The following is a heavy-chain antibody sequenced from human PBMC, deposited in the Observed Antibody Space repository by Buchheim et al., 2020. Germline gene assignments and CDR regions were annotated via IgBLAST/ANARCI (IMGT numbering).Heavy chain of an antibody. D-gene: IGHD1-1*01. Sequence: QVLLQESGPGLVKPSETLSLTCPVSGGSISSYYWSWIRQPPGKGLEWIGYIYYSGSTNYNPSLKSRVILSVDTSKNQFSLRLSSVTAADTAVYYCARHASGTIDYWGQGTL. CDR1: GGSISSYY. CDR2: IYYSGST. CDR3: ARHASGTIDY. V-gene: IGHV4-59*08. J-gene: IGHJ4*02.